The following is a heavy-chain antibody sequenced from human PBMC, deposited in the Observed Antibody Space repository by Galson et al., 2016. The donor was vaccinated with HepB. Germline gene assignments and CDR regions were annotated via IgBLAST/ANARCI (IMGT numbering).Heavy chain of an antibody. D-gene: IGHD6-13*01. J-gene: IGHJ6*02. CDR1: GYTFTSYW. Sequence: QSGAEVKKPGESLRISCKASGYTFTSYWISWVRQMPGKGLEWMGRIDPTDSYINYSPSFQGHVTIPADKSITTAYLQWRNLKASNTAMYYCARGPHMAAPYDNGIDVWGQGTTVIVSS. CDR2: IDPTDSYI. CDR3: ARGPHMAAPYDNGIDV. V-gene: IGHV5-10-1*01.